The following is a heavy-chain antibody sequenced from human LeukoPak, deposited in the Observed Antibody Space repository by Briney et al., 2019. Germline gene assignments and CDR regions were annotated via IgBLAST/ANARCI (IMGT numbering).Heavy chain of an antibody. CDR1: EFTFSSYT. V-gene: IGHV3-21*01. CDR2: ISSSSSYI. D-gene: IGHD3-10*01. CDR3: ARDLARRELFGY. Sequence: PGGSLRLSCAASEFTFSSYTTKWVRQAPGKGLEWVSSISSSSSYIYYADSVKGRFTISRDNAKNSLYLQMNSLRAEDTAVYYCARDLARRELFGYWGQGTLVTVSS. J-gene: IGHJ4*02.